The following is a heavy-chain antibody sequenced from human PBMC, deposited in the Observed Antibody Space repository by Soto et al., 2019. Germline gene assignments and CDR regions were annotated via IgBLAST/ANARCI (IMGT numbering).Heavy chain of an antibody. D-gene: IGHD3-10*01. V-gene: IGHV4-34*01. CDR1: GGSFSGYD. J-gene: IGHJ6*03. CDR2: INDSGST. Sequence: QVQLQQWGTGLLKPAETLSLTCAVYGGSFSGYDWSWIRQPPGKGLEWIGEINDSGSTNYNPSLKSRVTISVDTSKKQLSLQLSSVTAADKAVYYCARGLILWYGELSRRGDHDYYMDVWGKGTTVTVSS. CDR3: ARGLILWYGELSRRGDHDYYMDV.